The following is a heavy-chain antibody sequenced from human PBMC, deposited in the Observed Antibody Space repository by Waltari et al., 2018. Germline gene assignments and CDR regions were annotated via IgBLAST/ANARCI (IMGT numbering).Heavy chain of an antibody. J-gene: IGHJ4*02. V-gene: IGHV4-59*01. Sequence: QVQLQESGPGLVKPSETLSLTCTVPGGSFSSYDWSWIRQPPGKGLGWIGVIYYSGSTNYNPSPKRRVTISVDTSKNQSSLKLSSVTAADTAVYYCARTDCSSTSCYSDYWGQGTLVPVSS. CDR3: ARTDCSSTSCYSDY. CDR2: IYYSGST. CDR1: GGSFSSYD. D-gene: IGHD2-2*01.